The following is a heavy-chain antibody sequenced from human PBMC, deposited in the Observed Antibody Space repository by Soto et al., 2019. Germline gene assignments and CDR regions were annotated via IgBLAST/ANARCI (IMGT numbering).Heavy chain of an antibody. V-gene: IGHV1-69*02. CDR3: ATGAFGGLQQLVRDAFDF. D-gene: IGHD3-16*01. Sequence: QVQLVQSGAEVKKPGSSVRVSCKASGGTFDSYTISWVRQAPGQGLEWVGRIAPIFDISKYAPKFQGRVTITADKSTSTAYMDLSGLTSEDTAVYYCATGAFGGLQQLVRDAFDFWGQGTMVTVSS. CDR2: IAPIFDIS. J-gene: IGHJ3*01. CDR1: GGTFDSYT.